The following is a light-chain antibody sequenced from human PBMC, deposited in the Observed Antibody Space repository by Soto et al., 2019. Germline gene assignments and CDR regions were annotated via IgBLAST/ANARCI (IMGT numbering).Light chain of an antibody. Sequence: QSALTQPPSASGTPGQRVTISCSGSYSNIGTNSVYWYQQLPGTAPKLLIYKNNQRPSGVPERISGSKSGTSASLAISGLRPEDEAEYHCAAWDDSLGGYVVFGGGTKLTVL. CDR1: YSNIGTNS. CDR2: KNN. J-gene: IGLJ2*01. CDR3: AAWDDSLGGYVV. V-gene: IGLV1-47*01.